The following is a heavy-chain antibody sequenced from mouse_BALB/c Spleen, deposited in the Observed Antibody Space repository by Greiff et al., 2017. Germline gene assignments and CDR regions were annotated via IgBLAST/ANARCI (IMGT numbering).Heavy chain of an antibody. V-gene: IGHV5-12-1*01. CDR2: ISSGGGST. D-gene: IGHD1-1*01. CDR1: GFAFSSYD. J-gene: IGHJ1*01. Sequence: DVQLVESGGGLVKPGGSLKLSCAASGFAFSSYDMSWVRQTPEKRLEWVAYISSGGGSTYYPDNVKGRFTISRDNAKNTLYLQMSSRKSEDTAMYYCERHAGSRYVGYFDVWGAGTTVTVSS. CDR3: ERHAGSRYVGYFDV.